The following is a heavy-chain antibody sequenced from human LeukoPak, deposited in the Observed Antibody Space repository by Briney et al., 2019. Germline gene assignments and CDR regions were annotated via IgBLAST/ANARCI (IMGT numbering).Heavy chain of an antibody. CDR1: GFTVSSNY. Sequence: PGGSLRLSCAASGFTVSSNYMSWIRQAPGKGLEWVSVIYSGGSTYYADSVKGRFTISRDNSKNTLYLQMNSLRAEDTAVYYCARGGTGPNFDYWGQGTLVTVSS. J-gene: IGHJ4*02. V-gene: IGHV3-53*01. CDR3: ARGGTGPNFDY. CDR2: IYSGGST.